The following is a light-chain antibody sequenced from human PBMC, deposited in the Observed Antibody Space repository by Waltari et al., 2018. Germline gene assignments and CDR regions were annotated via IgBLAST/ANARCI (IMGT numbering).Light chain of an antibody. J-gene: IGLJ3*02. CDR1: NSNIGSNT. CDR3: AAWDESLKGWV. Sequence: QSVLTQPPSLSGTPGQRVTISCSGSNSNIGSNTVDWYQVLPGTAPKLLIHGNDQRPSGGPDRFSGSKFGASGSLAISGRQPEDESEYYCAAWDESLKGWVFGGGTRLTVL. V-gene: IGLV1-44*01. CDR2: GND.